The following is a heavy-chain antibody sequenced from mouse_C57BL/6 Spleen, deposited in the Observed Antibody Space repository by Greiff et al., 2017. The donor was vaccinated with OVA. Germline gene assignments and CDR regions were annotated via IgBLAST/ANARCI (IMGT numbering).Heavy chain of an antibody. V-gene: IGHV5-4*01. Sequence: EVKVVESGGGLVKPGGSLKLSCAASGFTFSSYAMSWVRQTPEKRLEWVATISDGGSYTNYPDNVKGRFTISRDNAKNNLYLQMSHLKSDVTAMYYCARDDYGKYFDYWGQGTTLTVSS. CDR3: ARDDYGKYFDY. CDR1: GFTFSSYA. J-gene: IGHJ2*01. CDR2: ISDGGSYT. D-gene: IGHD1-1*01.